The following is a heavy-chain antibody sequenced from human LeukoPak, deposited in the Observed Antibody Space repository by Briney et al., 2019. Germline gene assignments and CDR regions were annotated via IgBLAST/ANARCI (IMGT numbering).Heavy chain of an antibody. Sequence: GGSLRPSCAASGFTFTSYSMNLVRQAPGKGLEWVSSISSSSSYIYYADSVKGRFTISRDNAKNSLYLQMNSLRAEDTAVYYCARALPYDFWSGYYPTYDAFDIWGQGTMVTVSS. J-gene: IGHJ3*02. V-gene: IGHV3-21*01. CDR1: GFTFTSYS. CDR3: ARALPYDFWSGYYPTYDAFDI. CDR2: ISSSSSYI. D-gene: IGHD3-3*01.